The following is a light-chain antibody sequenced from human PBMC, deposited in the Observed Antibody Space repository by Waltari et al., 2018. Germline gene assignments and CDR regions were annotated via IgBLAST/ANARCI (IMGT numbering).Light chain of an antibody. CDR3: QQTYSTPPT. CDR2: AAS. V-gene: IGKV1-39*01. CDR1: QNIRNY. Sequence: DIQMTQSPSSVSASVGDRVTITCRASQNIRNYLNWDQQKPGEAPKLLIYAASTLQSAVPSRFSGSGSGTDFSLTISVLRPEDFAIYYCQQTYSTPPTFGQGTKMEIK. J-gene: IGKJ2*01.